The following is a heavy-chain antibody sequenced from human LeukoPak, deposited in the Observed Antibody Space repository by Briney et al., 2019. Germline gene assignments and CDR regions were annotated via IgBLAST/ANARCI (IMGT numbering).Heavy chain of an antibody. CDR3: ATVTRGDY. J-gene: IGHJ4*02. D-gene: IGHD4-17*01. Sequence: GGSLRLSCAASGFTFSSYAMSWVRQAPGKGLEWVSSISSSSSYIYYADSVKGRFTISRDNAKNSLYLQMNSLRAEDTAVYYCATVTRGDYWGQGTLVTVSS. CDR1: GFTFSSYA. CDR2: ISSSSSYI. V-gene: IGHV3-21*01.